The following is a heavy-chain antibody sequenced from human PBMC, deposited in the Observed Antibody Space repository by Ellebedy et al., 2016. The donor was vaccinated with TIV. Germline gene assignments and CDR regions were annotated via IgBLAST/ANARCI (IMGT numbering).Heavy chain of an antibody. CDR1: GFTFTSYW. Sequence: LSLTCAASGFTFTSYWMHWVRQAPGKGLVWVSRISTDGSSTTYADSVKGRFTMSRDNAKNTLYLQMNSLIAEDTAVYYCARAGSKPIGGYFDLWGRGTLVTASS. CDR2: ISTDGSST. V-gene: IGHV3-74*01. CDR3: ARAGSKPIGGYFDL. D-gene: IGHD3-10*01. J-gene: IGHJ2*01.